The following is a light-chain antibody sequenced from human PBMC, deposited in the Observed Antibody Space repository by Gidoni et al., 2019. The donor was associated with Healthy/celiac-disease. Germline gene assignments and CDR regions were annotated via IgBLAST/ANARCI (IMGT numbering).Light chain of an antibody. CDR1: SDINVGSYN. J-gene: IGLJ2*01. V-gene: IGLV5-37*01. CDR2: YYSDSDK. CDR3: MIWPSNASYVV. Sequence: QPVLSQPPSSSASPGESARLTCTLPSDINVGSYNIYWYQLKPGSPPRYLLYYYSDSDKCQGSGVPSRFSGSNDASSNTGILLISGLQSEDEADYYCMIWPSNASYVVFGCGTKLTVL.